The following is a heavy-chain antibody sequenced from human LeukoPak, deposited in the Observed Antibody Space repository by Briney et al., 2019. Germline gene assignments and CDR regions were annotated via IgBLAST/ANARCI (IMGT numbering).Heavy chain of an antibody. D-gene: IGHD2-8*01. CDR1: GFTFSAYN. CDR3: AKDVGGVLMVYADCFDY. J-gene: IGHJ4*02. CDR2: ITTSSSYM. V-gene: IGHV3-21*04. Sequence: PGGSLRLSCAASGFTFSAYNMNWVRRTPGKGLEWVSSITTSSSYMFYADSVRGRFTISRDNAENSLYLQMNSLRAEDTAVYYCAKDVGGVLMVYADCFDYWGQGTLVTVSS.